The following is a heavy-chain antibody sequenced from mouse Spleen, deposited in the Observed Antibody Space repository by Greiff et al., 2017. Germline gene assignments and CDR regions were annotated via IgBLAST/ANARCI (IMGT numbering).Heavy chain of an antibody. CDR2: IRLKSNNYAT. J-gene: IGHJ2*01. D-gene: IGHD2-4*01. CDR1: GFTFSNYW. CDR3: TKDYGGNYFDY. Sequence: EVKVEESGGGLVQPGGSMKLSCVASGFTFSNYWMNWVRQSPEKGLEWVAEIRLKSNNYATHYAESVKGRFTISRDDSKSSVYLQMNNLRAEDTGIYYCTKDYGGNYFDYWGQGTTLTVSS. V-gene: IGHV6-6*02.